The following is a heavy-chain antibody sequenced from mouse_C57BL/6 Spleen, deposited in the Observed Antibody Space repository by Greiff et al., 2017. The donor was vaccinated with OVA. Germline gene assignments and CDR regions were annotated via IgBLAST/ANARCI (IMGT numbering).Heavy chain of an antibody. V-gene: IGHV3-1*01. J-gene: IGHJ3*01. CDR3: ARDQNRGFAY. CDR1: GYSITSGYD. CDR2: ISYSGST. Sequence: VQLKESGPGMVKPSQSLSLTCTVTGYSITSGYDWHWIRHFPGNKLEWMGYISYSGSTNYNPSLKSRISITHNTSKNHFFLKLNSVTTEDTATYYCARDQNRGFAYWGQGTLVTVSA.